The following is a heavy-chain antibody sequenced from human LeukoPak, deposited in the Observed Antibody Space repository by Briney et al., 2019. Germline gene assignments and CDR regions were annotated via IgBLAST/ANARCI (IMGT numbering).Heavy chain of an antibody. J-gene: IGHJ6*03. CDR3: ARALSWTTESYYYMDV. Sequence: ASVTVSCTSSVYTFSSYDINWVRQATGQGLEWMGWMNPNSGNIGFAQKFQGRVTMTKNTSIPTAYMELSSLRSEDTAVYYCARALSWTTESYYYMDVWGKGTTVTVSS. CDR2: MNPNSGNI. CDR1: VYTFSSYD. V-gene: IGHV1-8*01. D-gene: IGHD3/OR15-3a*01.